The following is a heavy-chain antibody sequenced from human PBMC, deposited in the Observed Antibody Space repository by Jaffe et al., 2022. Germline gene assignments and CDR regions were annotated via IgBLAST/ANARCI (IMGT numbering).Heavy chain of an antibody. CDR3: ARADVLLWFRAYFDY. V-gene: IGHV3-7*01. CDR2: IKQDGSEK. D-gene: IGHD3-10*01. CDR1: GFTFSSYW. J-gene: IGHJ4*02. Sequence: EVQLVESGGGLVQPGGSLRLSCAASGFTFSSYWMSWVRQAPGKGLEWVANIKQDGSEKYYVDSVKGRFTISRDNAKNSLYLQMNSLRAEDTAVYYCARADVLLWFRAYFDYWGQGTLVTVSS.